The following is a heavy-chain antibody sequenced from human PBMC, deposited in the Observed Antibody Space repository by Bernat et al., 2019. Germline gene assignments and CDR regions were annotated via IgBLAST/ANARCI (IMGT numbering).Heavy chain of an antibody. D-gene: IGHD3-10*01. CDR1: GFTFGSYW. Sequence: EVQLVESGGGLVQPGGSLRLSCVASGFTFGSYWMNWVRQAPGKGLEWVVNIKQDGSEKYYVDSVKGRFTISRDNAKNSLYLQMNSLRAEDTAVYYCAREHSYYSGLVDCWGQGTLVTVSS. CDR2: IKQDGSEK. V-gene: IGHV3-7*01. J-gene: IGHJ4*02. CDR3: AREHSYYSGLVDC.